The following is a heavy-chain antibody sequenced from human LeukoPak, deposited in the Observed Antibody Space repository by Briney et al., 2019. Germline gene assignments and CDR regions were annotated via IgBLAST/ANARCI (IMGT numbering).Heavy chain of an antibody. CDR2: ISGSGGST. Sequence: GGSLRLSCAASGFTFSSYGMHWVRQAPGKGLEWVSAISGSGGSTYYADSVKGRFTISRDNSKNTLYLQMNSLRAEDTAVYYCAKGEARGAPYYYYGMDVWGQGTTVTVS. CDR3: AKGEARGAPYYYYGMDV. D-gene: IGHD4/OR15-4a*01. CDR1: GFTFSSYG. J-gene: IGHJ6*02. V-gene: IGHV3-23*01.